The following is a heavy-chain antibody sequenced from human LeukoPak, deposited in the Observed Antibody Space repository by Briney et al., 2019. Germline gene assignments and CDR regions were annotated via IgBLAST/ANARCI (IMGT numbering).Heavy chain of an antibody. D-gene: IGHD1-26*01. CDR2: INWNSGIT. CDR3: ARRRDSGSLQHFDY. V-gene: IGHV3-20*04. Sequence: GGSLRLSCAASGFTFTDYAMSWVRQAPGKGLEWVSGINWNSGITGYSDSVKGRFTISRDNAKNSLYLQMNSLRAEDTAVYYCARRRDSGSLQHFDYWGQGTLVTVSS. J-gene: IGHJ4*02. CDR1: GFTFTDYA.